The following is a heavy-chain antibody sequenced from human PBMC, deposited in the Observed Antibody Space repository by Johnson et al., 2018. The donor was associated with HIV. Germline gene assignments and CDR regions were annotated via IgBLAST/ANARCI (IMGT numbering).Heavy chain of an antibody. CDR2: ISWNSGSI. CDR3: ARDPRVPFPLGHDAFDI. CDR1: GFTFDDYA. V-gene: IGHV3-9*01. D-gene: IGHD3-16*01. Sequence: VQLVESGGGLVQPGRSLRLSCAASGFTFDDYAMHWVRQTPGKGLEWVPGISWNSGSIGYADSVKGRFTISSDNATNSLYLQMNSLRVDDTAVYYCARDPRVPFPLGHDAFDIWGQGTMVTVSS. J-gene: IGHJ3*02.